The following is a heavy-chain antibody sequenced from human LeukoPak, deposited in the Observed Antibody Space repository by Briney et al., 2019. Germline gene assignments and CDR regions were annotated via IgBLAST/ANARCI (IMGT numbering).Heavy chain of an antibody. D-gene: IGHD1-26*01. V-gene: IGHV3-30-3*01. CDR3: ARTSGREKNFDY. CDR1: RFPFNNYA. J-gene: IGHJ4*02. Sequence: GGSLRLSCAASRFPFNNYAMHWVRQAPGKGLEWVALISFDGSDKYYADSMKGRFTISRDNSNNTLYLELNSLRAEDTAIYYCARTSGREKNFDYWGRGTLVTVSS. CDR2: ISFDGSDK.